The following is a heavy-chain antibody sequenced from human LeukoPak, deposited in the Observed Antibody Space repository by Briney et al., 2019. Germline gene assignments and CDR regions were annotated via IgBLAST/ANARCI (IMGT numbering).Heavy chain of an antibody. J-gene: IGHJ4*02. Sequence: GGSLRLSCAASGFTFSSYGMHWVRQAPGKGLEWVAVISYDGSNKYYAGSVKGRFTISRDNSKNTLYLQMNSLRAEDKAVYYCAKVGTYSGSYPFDYWGQGTLVTVSS. V-gene: IGHV3-30*18. D-gene: IGHD1-26*01. CDR1: GFTFSSYG. CDR3: AKVGTYSGSYPFDY. CDR2: ISYDGSNK.